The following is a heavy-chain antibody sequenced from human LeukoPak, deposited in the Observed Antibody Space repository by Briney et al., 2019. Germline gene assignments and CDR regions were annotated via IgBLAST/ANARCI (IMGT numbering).Heavy chain of an antibody. D-gene: IGHD6-13*01. Sequence: GESLKISCKGSGYSFTSYWIGWVRQMPGKGLEWMGIIYPGDSDTRYSPSFQGQVTISADKSISTAYLQWSSLKASGTAMYYCAALRIGSYSSSWYGGFDPWGQGTLVTVSS. CDR1: GYSFTSYW. J-gene: IGHJ5*02. V-gene: IGHV5-51*01. CDR2: IYPGDSDT. CDR3: AALRIGSYSSSWYGGFDP.